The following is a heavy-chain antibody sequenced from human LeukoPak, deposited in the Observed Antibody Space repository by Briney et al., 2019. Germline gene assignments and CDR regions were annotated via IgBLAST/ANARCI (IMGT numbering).Heavy chain of an antibody. Sequence: ASVKVSCKASGYTFTSYDINWVRQATGQGLEWMGWMNPNSGNTGYAQKFQGRVTITRNTSISTAYMELSSLRSEDTAVYYCARGRSIAARPNKYYYYYYMDVWGKGTTVTVSS. CDR1: GYTFTSYD. D-gene: IGHD6-6*01. CDR3: ARGRSIAARPNKYYYYYYMDV. V-gene: IGHV1-8*03. J-gene: IGHJ6*03. CDR2: MNPNSGNT.